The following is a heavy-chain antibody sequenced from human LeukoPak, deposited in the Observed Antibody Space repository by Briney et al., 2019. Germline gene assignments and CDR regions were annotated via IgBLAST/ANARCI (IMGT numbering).Heavy chain of an antibody. CDR2: IWYDGSNK. Sequence: GGSLRLSCAASGFSFSTYGMHWVRQAPGKGRERVAVIWYDGSNKYFADSVKGRFTSSRDNSKNTLYLEMNSLRAEDTAVYYCAREGQSEGQSSDSFDIWGQGTMVTVSS. D-gene: IGHD3-10*01. CDR1: GFSFSTYG. CDR3: AREGQSEGQSSDSFDI. V-gene: IGHV3-33*01. J-gene: IGHJ3*02.